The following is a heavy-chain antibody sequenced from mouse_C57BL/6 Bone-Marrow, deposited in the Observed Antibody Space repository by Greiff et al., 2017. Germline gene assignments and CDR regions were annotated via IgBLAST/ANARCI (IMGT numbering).Heavy chain of an antibody. J-gene: IGHJ2*01. D-gene: IGHD2-2*01. V-gene: IGHV1-9*01. CDR2: ILPGSGST. CDR1: GYTFTGYW. CDR3: ARGKYRLWLRRRRYYCDY. Sequence: QVQLQESGAELMKPGASVKLSCKATGYTFTGYWIEWVKQRPGHGLEWIGEILPGSGSTNYNEKFKGKATFTADTSSNTAYMQLSSLTTEDSAIYDCARGKYRLWLRRRRYYCDYWGQGTTLTVSS.